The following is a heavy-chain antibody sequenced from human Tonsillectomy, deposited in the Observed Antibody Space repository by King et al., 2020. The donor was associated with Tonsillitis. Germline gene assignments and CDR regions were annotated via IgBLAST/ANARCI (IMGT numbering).Heavy chain of an antibody. CDR3: AREASTPYYYYGMDV. D-gene: IGHD2-2*01. CDR1: GGSISSYY. CDR2: IYSSGST. V-gene: IGHV4-4*07. J-gene: IGHJ6*02. Sequence: QLQESGPGLVKPSETLSLTCTVSGGSISSYYWSWIRQPAGKGLEWIGRIYSSGSTNYNPSLKSRGTMSVDTSKNQFSLKLSSVTAADSAVYYCAREASTPYYYYGMDVWGQGTTVTVSS.